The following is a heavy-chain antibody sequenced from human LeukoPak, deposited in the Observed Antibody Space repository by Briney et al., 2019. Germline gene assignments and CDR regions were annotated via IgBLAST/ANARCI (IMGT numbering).Heavy chain of an antibody. V-gene: IGHV3-73*01. J-gene: IGHJ4*02. Sequence: QPGGSLRLSCAASGFTFSGSAMHWVRQASGKGLEWVGRIRSKANSYATLYAVSVKGRFTISRDDSKNTAYLQMNSLKTEDTAVYYCTRPSYGDAPYVDSWGQGTLVTVSS. D-gene: IGHD4-17*01. CDR2: IRSKANSYAT. CDR3: TRPSYGDAPYVDS. CDR1: GFTFSGSA.